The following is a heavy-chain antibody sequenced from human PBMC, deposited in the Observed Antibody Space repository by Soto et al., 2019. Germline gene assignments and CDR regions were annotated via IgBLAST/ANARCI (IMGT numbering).Heavy chain of an antibody. D-gene: IGHD2-15*01. CDR3: AKDGTVVTLYYYYYGMDV. V-gene: IGHV3-30*18. Sequence: GGSLRLSCAASGFTFSSYGMHWVRQAPGKGLEWVAVISYDGSNKYYADSVKGRFTISRDNSKNTLYLQMNSLRAEDTAVYYCAKDGTVVTLYYYYYGMDVWGQGTTVTVSS. CDR2: ISYDGSNK. J-gene: IGHJ6*02. CDR1: GFTFSSYG.